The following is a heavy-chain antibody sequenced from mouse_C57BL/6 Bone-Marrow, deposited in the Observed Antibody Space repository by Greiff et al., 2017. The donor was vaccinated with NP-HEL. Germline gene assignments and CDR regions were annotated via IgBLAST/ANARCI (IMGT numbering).Heavy chain of an antibody. J-gene: IGHJ4*01. CDR3: TREFLLYYAMDY. V-gene: IGHV5-9-1*02. Sequence: EVQVVESGEGLVKPGGSLKLSCAASGFTFSSYAMSWVRQTPEKRLEWVAYISSGGDYIYYADTVKGRFTISRDNARNTLYLQMSSLKSEDTAMYYCTREFLLYYAMDYWGQGTSVTVSS. D-gene: IGHD1-1*01. CDR1: GFTFSSYA. CDR2: ISSGGDYI.